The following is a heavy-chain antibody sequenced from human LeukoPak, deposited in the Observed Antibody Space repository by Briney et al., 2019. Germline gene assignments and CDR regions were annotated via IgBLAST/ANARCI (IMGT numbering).Heavy chain of an antibody. CDR2: TYYRSKWYS. J-gene: IGHJ5*02. CDR3: ARQRCNGGSCYGAS. CDR1: GDIVSSDRAA. Sequence: SQTLSLTCAISGDIVSSDRAAWNWIRQSPSRGLEWLGRTYYRSKWYSDYAVSLKSRITINPDTSKNQFSLHLYSVTPEDTAVYYCARQRCNGGSCYGASWGQGTLVAVSS. D-gene: IGHD2-15*01. V-gene: IGHV6-1*01.